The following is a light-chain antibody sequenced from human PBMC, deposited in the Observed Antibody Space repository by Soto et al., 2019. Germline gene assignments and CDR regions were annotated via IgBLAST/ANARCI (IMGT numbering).Light chain of an antibody. V-gene: IGKV1-9*01. Sequence: DIQLTQSPSFLSASVGDRVTITCRASQGISTYLAWYHQKPGKAPKLLIYGASTLQSGGPSRFSGSGSGTDFTLTISSLQPEDFATYYCQQLNNYPLTFGGGTKVEIK. J-gene: IGKJ4*01. CDR2: GAS. CDR3: QQLNNYPLT. CDR1: QGISTY.